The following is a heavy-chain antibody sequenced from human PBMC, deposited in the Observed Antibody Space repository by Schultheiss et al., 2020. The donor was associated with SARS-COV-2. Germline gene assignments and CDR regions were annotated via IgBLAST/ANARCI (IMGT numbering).Heavy chain of an antibody. Sequence: SGPTLVKPTQTLTLTCTLSGFSLSTKGVGVGWMRQPPGKALEWLALIYWDDDKRYSPSLQSRLTITKDTSKNQVVLTMTNLGPVDTATYYCAHRQVVGATYDFWGQGTLVTVSS. CDR1: GFSLSTKGVG. D-gene: IGHD1-26*01. CDR2: IYWDDDK. V-gene: IGHV2-5*02. CDR3: AHRQVVGATYDF. J-gene: IGHJ4*02.